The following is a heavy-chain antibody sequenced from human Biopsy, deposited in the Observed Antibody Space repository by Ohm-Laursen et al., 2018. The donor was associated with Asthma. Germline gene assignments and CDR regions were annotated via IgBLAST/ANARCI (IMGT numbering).Heavy chain of an antibody. Sequence: GSLRLSCAASGFMFRSFGMHWVRQAPGKGLEWVSSISWNSVSLDYADSVKGRFTISRDNSMNTLYLHMNSLRVEDTAVYYCARGLDYSGRSGFDYWGQGTLVTVSS. V-gene: IGHV3-23*01. D-gene: IGHD3-10*01. CDR2: ISWNSVSL. CDR1: GFMFRSFG. J-gene: IGHJ4*02. CDR3: ARGLDYSGRSGFDY.